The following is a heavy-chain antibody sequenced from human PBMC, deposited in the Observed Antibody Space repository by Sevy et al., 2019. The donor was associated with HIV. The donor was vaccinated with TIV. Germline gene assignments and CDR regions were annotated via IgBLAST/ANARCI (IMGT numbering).Heavy chain of an antibody. J-gene: IGHJ3*02. CDR1: GGPISSYY. CDR3: ARAYDSSGYYYGGGFDAFDI. V-gene: IGHV4-59*01. CDR2: IYYSGST. D-gene: IGHD3-22*01. Sequence: SETLSLTCTVSGGPISSYYWSWIRQPPGKGLEWIGYIYYSGSTNYNPSLKSRVTISVDTSKNQFSLKLSSVTAADTAVYYCARAYDSSGYYYGGGFDAFDIWGQGTMVTVSS.